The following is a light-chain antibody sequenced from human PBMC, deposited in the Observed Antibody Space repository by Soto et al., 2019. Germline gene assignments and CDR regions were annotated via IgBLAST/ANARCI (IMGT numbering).Light chain of an antibody. J-gene: IGLJ2*01. Sequence: QSALTQPRSVSGSPGQSLTISCTGTSSDIGGYNYVSWYQHHAGKVPKLMIYDVTKRPSGVPDRFSGSKSGNTASLTISGLQADDEADYYCSSYAGDYIVIFGGGTQLTVL. CDR3: SSYAGDYIVI. CDR1: SSDIGGYNY. CDR2: DVT. V-gene: IGLV2-11*01.